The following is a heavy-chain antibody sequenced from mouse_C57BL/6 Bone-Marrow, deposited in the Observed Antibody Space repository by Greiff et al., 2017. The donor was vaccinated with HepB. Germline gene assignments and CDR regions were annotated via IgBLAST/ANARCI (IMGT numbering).Heavy chain of an antibody. CDR3: TTGDYYGSSPWYFDV. CDR2: IDPENGDT. Sequence: VQLKQSGAELVRPGASVKLSCTASGFNIKDDYMHWVKQRPEQGLEWIGWIDPENGDTEYASKFQGKATITADTSSNTAYLQLSSLTSEDTAVYYCTTGDYYGSSPWYFDVWGTGTTVTVSS. V-gene: IGHV14-4*01. CDR1: GFNIKDDY. D-gene: IGHD1-1*01. J-gene: IGHJ1*03.